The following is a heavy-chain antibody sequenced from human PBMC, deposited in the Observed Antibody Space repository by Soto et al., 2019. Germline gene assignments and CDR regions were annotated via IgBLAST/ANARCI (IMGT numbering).Heavy chain of an antibody. D-gene: IGHD3-22*01. Sequence: PGESLKISCKGSGYSFTSYWIGWVRQMPGKGLEWMGIIYPGDSDTRYSPSFQGQVTISADKSISTAYLQWSSLKASDTAMYYCARPPFGSSGYAPLDYWGQGTLVTVSS. CDR3: ARPPFGSSGYAPLDY. J-gene: IGHJ4*02. V-gene: IGHV5-51*01. CDR2: IYPGDSDT. CDR1: GYSFTSYW.